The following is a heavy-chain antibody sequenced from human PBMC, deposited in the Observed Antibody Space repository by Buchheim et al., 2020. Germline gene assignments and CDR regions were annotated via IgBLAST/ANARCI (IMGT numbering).Heavy chain of an antibody. J-gene: IGHJ4*02. CDR1: GFTFDNYA. V-gene: IGHV3-23*01. Sequence: EVQLLESGGGLVQPGGSLRLSCAVSGFTFDNYAMNWVRQAPGQGLEWVSRISFNGGDTFYAGSVKGRFTISRDLSANTLYLEMNRLRVDDSAVYFCTKDGCPSDTYSGPKDHWGQGTL. CDR2: ISFNGGDT. D-gene: IGHD2-21*01. CDR3: TKDGCPSDTYSGPKDH.